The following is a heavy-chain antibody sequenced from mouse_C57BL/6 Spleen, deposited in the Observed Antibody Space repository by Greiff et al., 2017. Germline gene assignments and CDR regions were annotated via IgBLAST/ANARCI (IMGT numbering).Heavy chain of an antibody. CDR1: GYAFSSSW. CDR3: ARGGVFDY. CDR2: IYPGDGDT. Sequence: QVQLQQSGPELVKPGASVKISCKASGYAFSSSWMNWVKQRPGKGLEWIGRIYPGDGDTNYNGKFKGKATLTADKSSSTAYMQLSSRTSEDSAVYFCARGGVFDYWGQGTTLTVSS. V-gene: IGHV1-82*01. J-gene: IGHJ2*01.